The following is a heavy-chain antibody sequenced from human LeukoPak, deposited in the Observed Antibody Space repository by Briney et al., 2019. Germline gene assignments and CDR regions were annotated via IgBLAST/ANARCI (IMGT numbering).Heavy chain of an antibody. J-gene: IGHJ4*02. V-gene: IGHV4-59*12. D-gene: IGHD3-22*01. CDR3: ARTPYYYDSSGYLYYFDY. Sequence: PSETLSLTCTVSGGSISSYYWSWIRQPPGKGLEWIGYIYYSGSTNYNPSLKSRVTISVDTSKNQFSLKLSSVTAADTAVYYCARTPYYYDSSGYLYYFDYWGQGTLATVSS. CDR1: GGSISSYY. CDR2: IYYSGST.